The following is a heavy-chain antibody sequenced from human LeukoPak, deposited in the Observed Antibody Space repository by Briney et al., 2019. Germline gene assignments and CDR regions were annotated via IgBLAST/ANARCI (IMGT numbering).Heavy chain of an antibody. CDR2: IYTSGNT. J-gene: IGHJ5*02. V-gene: IGHV3-66*03. CDR3: ARDPLTGSYGVNWLDP. Sequence: PGGSLRLSCAVSGFTVGSNYMSWVRQAPGKTLEWVSVIYTSGNTYYADSVKGRFTISRDNSKNTVYLQMNSLRVEDTAIYYCARDPLTGSYGVNWLDPWGQGTLVTVSS. CDR1: GFTVGSNY. D-gene: IGHD1-26*01.